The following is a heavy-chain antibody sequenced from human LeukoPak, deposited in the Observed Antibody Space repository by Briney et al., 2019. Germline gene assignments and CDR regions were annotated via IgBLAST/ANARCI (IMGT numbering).Heavy chain of an antibody. CDR1: GFTFDDYG. Sequence: AGGSLRLSCAASGFTFDDYGMSWVRQAPGKGLEWVSGINWNGGSTGYADSVKGRFTISRDNAKNSLYLQMNSLRAEDTALYHCARTLNSSGWYNRANYYYGMDVWGQGTTVTVSS. CDR2: INWNGGST. CDR3: ARTLNSSGWYNRANYYYGMDV. J-gene: IGHJ6*02. V-gene: IGHV3-20*01. D-gene: IGHD6-19*01.